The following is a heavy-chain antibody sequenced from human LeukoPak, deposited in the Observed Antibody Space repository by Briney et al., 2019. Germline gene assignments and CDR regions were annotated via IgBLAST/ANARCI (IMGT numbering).Heavy chain of an antibody. J-gene: IGHJ3*01. V-gene: IGHV3-23*01. CDR3: AKSWRSFDL. Sequence: GGSLKLSCAASGFTFSTYAMTWVRQAPGKGLEWVSSIRDRTYYADSAKGRFTISRDDSRNTLYLQTNSLGAEDTAVYYCAKSWRSFDLWGQGTTVTVSS. D-gene: IGHD6-13*01. CDR2: IRDRT. CDR1: GFTFSTYA.